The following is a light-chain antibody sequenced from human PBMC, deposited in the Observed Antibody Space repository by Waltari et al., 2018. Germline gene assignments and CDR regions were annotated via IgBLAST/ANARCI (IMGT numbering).Light chain of an antibody. J-gene: IGKJ4*01. CDR3: QQSYTTLT. CDR2: FAS. Sequence: DIQMTQSPSSLSASVGDTVTIPCRASQTISTYLNWYQQKPGEAPELLIYFASTLQGGVPSRFSGSGSGTDFTLTISSLQPEDFATYYCQQSYTTLTFGGGTRVDLK. V-gene: IGKV1-39*01. CDR1: QTISTY.